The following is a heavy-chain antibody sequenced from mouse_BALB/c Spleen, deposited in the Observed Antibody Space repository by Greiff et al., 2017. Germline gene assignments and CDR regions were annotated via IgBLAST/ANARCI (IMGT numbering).Heavy chain of an antibody. CDR3: ARRRGNYEAMDY. Sequence: VQLKESGAELARPGASVKLSCKASGYTFTSYWMQWVKQRPGQGLEWIGAIYPGDGDTRYTQKFKGKATLTADKSSSTAYMQLSSLASEDSAVYYCARRRGNYEAMDYWGQGTSVTVSS. CDR2: IYPGDGDT. V-gene: IGHV1-87*01. J-gene: IGHJ4*01. CDR1: GYTFTSYW. D-gene: IGHD2-1*01.